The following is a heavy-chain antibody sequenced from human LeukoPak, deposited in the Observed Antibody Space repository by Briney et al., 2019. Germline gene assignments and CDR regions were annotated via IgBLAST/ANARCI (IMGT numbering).Heavy chain of an antibody. V-gene: IGHV3-23*01. D-gene: IGHD3-10*01. J-gene: IGHJ4*02. Sequence: PGGSLRLSCAASGFTFSDYCMSWVRQAPGKGLEWVSAISTDAGETHYADSVKGRFTISRDNSKNTVSLQMSSLRAEDTAVYYCASGVITGWYYFDYWGQGTLVTVSS. CDR2: ISTDAGET. CDR1: GFTFSDYC. CDR3: ASGVITGWYYFDY.